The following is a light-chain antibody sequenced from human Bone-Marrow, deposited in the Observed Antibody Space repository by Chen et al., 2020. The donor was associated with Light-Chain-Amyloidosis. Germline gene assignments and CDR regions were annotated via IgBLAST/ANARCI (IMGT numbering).Light chain of an antibody. Sequence: EIVLTQSPGTLSLSPGERATLPCRASQSVSSSYLAWYQQKPGQAPRLLIYGAFSRATGIPDRFSGSGSGTDFTLTIGRLEPEDFAVYYCQQYGSSPPLTFGGGTKVEIK. J-gene: IGKJ4*01. CDR2: GAF. CDR1: QSVSSSY. CDR3: QQYGSSPPLT. V-gene: IGKV3-20*01.